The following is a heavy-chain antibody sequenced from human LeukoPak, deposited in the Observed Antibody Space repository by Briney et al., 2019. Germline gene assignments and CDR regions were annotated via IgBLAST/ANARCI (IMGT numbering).Heavy chain of an antibody. CDR2: ISAYNGNA. CDR1: DYSFATRV. CDR3: ARDQEGFDY. Sequence: ASVKVSCKASDYSFATRVINWVRQAPGQGLEWMGWISAYNGNANYAQKFQGRVTVTRDTSTSTVHMELSGLRSEDTAVYYCARDQEGFDYWGQGTLVTVSS. V-gene: IGHV1-18*01. J-gene: IGHJ4*02.